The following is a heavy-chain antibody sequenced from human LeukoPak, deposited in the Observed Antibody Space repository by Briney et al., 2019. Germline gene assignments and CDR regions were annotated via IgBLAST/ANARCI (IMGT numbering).Heavy chain of an antibody. CDR2: IWVDGSSR. J-gene: IGHJ6*02. V-gene: IGHV3-33*01. Sequence: TGGSLRLSCAASGVTFSSYGMHWVRQAPGKGLEWVAIIWVDGSSRYYADSVKGRFTTSRDNSKNTLYLQMNSLRVEDTAVYYCARGEPSAVAGSNYYYFLDVWGQGPTVTVSS. CDR3: ARGEPSAVAGSNYYYFLDV. CDR1: GVTFSSYG. D-gene: IGHD6-19*01.